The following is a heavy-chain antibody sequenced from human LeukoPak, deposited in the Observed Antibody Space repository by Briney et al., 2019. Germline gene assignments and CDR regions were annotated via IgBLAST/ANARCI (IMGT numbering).Heavy chain of an antibody. D-gene: IGHD3-3*01. V-gene: IGHV3-23*01. CDR1: GFTFSSYA. J-gene: IGHJ3*02. CDR3: AKDRNYDFWSGYVGPNAYDI. Sequence: GGSLRLSCAASGFTFSSYAMSWVRQAPGKGRGWVSAISGRGGSTYYADSVKGRLTISRDNSKNTLYLQMNSLRAEGTAVYYCAKDRNYDFWSGYVGPNAYDIWGQGTMVTVSS. CDR2: ISGRGGST.